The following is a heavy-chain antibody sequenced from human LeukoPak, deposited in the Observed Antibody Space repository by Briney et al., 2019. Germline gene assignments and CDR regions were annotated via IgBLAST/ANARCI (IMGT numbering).Heavy chain of an antibody. CDR2: IKQDGSDK. CDR1: GFTFNNYW. V-gene: IGHV3-7*04. D-gene: IGHD3-22*01. Sequence: GGSLRLSCAASGFTFNNYWMSWVRQAPGKGLEWVANIKQDGSDKYYMDSVKGRFTISRDNAKNSLYLQMNSLRAEDTALYYCARMHYDSGGEIDYWGQGTLVTVSS. J-gene: IGHJ4*02. CDR3: ARMHYDSGGEIDY.